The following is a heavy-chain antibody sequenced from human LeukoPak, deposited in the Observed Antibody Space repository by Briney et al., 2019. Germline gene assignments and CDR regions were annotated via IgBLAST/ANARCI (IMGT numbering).Heavy chain of an antibody. CDR2: ISGSGGST. J-gene: IGHJ3*02. D-gene: IGHD3-9*01. Sequence: GGSLRLSCAASGFTFSNFAMSWVRQAPGKGLEWVAAISGSGGSTYYADSVKGRFTIPRDNSKNTLYLQMNSLRAEDTAVYYCAKAAYYDILTGYYTDAFDIWGQGTMVTVSS. CDR3: AKAAYYDILTGYYTDAFDI. CDR1: GFTFSNFA. V-gene: IGHV3-23*01.